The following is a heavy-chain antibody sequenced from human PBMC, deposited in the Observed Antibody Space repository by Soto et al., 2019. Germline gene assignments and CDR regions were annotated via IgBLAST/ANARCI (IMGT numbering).Heavy chain of an antibody. CDR3: ARAPTYYYDSSGPKFDY. CDR1: GGSINHSY. Sequence: GGSINHSYWTWIRQPPGKGLEWIGYIYYSGSTYYNPSLKSRVTISVDTSKNQFSLKLSSVTAADTAVYYCARAPTYYYDSSGPKFDYWGQGTLVTVSS. V-gene: IGHV4-30-4*08. D-gene: IGHD3-22*01. J-gene: IGHJ4*02. CDR2: IYYSGST.